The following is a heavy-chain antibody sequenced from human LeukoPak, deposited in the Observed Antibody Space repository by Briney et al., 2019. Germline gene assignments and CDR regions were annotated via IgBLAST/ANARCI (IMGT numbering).Heavy chain of an antibody. J-gene: IGHJ4*02. Sequence: SETLSLTCAVSGYSISSGYYWGWIRQPPGKGLEWIGGIYHSGSTYYNPSLKSRVTISVDTSKNQFSLKLSSVTAADTAVYYCARGGRYSYGQGYFDYWGQGTLVTVPS. CDR1: GYSISSGYY. D-gene: IGHD5-18*01. CDR3: ARGGRYSYGQGYFDY. CDR2: IYHSGST. V-gene: IGHV4-38-2*01.